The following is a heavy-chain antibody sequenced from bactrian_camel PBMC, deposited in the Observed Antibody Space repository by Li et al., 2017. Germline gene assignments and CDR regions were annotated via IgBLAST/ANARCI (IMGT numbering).Heavy chain of an antibody. J-gene: IGHJ4*01. V-gene: IGHV3S1*01. CDR1: GFTFSRYY. Sequence: HVQLVESGGGSVQAGGSLRLSCAASGFTFSRYYMSWVRQAPGRGLEWVSGINSSGGGTYYADSVTGRFTVSRDNAKNTLYLELNSLKTEDTALYFCVKAQGSHSALLFGYSSWGQGTQVTVS. D-gene: IGHD2*01. CDR2: INSSGGGT. CDR3: VKAQGSHSALLFGYSS.